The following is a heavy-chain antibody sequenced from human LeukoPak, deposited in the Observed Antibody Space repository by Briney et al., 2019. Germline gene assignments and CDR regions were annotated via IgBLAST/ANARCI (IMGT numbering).Heavy chain of an antibody. CDR3: ARYYCSGSSCYIDY. CDR2: IYYTGTT. Sequence: SETLSLTCTVSGGSISGYYWTWIRQPPGKGLEGIGFIYYTGTTSYNPSLRSRVTVSVDTSKNQFSLKLSSVTAPDTAVYYCARYYCSGSSCYIDYWGQGTLVTVSS. D-gene: IGHD2-15*01. V-gene: IGHV4-59*08. CDR1: GGSISGYY. J-gene: IGHJ4*02.